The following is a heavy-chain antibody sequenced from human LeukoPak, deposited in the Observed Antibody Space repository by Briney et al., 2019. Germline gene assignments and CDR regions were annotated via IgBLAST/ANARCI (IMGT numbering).Heavy chain of an antibody. J-gene: IGHJ4*02. CDR1: GFTFSDYF. D-gene: IGHD6-19*01. CDR2: ISSSGGTT. V-gene: IGHV3-11*04. Sequence: GGSLILSCTASGFTFSDYFMTWIRQAPGKGLEWVSQISSSGGTTHYTDSVKGRFTVSRDNAKNSLYLQMDSLRAEDTAVYYCARDVSLAVAGRVFDYWGQGTLVTVSS. CDR3: ARDVSLAVAGRVFDY.